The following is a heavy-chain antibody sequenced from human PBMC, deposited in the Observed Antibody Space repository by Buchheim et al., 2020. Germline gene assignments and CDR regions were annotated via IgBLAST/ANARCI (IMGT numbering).Heavy chain of an antibody. CDR2: ISYDGSNK. J-gene: IGHJ6*02. V-gene: IGHV3-30*18. Sequence: QVQLVESGGGVVQPGRSLRLSCAASGFTFSSYGMHWVRQAPGKGLEWVAVISYDGSNKYYADSVKGRFTISRDNSKNTRYLQMNSLRAEDTAVYYCAKRDSSGYLYYYYYGMDVWGQGTT. D-gene: IGHD3-22*01. CDR3: AKRDSSGYLYYYYYGMDV. CDR1: GFTFSSYG.